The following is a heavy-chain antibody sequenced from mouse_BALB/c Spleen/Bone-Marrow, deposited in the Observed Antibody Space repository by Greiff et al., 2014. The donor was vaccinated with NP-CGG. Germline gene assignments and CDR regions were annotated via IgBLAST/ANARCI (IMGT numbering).Heavy chain of an antibody. CDR2: IWTGGGT. V-gene: IGHV2-9-2*01. D-gene: IGHD1-1*01. CDR3: VRGYYSGSSPFDY. CDR1: GFSLTSYD. J-gene: IGHJ2*01. Sequence: VKLMESGPGLVAPSQSLSITCTVSGFSLTSYDINWIRQSPGKGLEWLGVIWTGGGTNYNSAFMSRLSISKDNSKSQVFLKMNSLQTADTAIYFGVRGYYSGSSPFDYWGQGTTLTVSS.